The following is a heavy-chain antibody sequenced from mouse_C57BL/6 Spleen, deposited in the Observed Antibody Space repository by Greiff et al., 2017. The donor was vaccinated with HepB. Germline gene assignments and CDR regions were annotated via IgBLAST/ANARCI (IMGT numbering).Heavy chain of an antibody. CDR2: ISSGSSTI. J-gene: IGHJ3*01. V-gene: IGHV5-17*01. Sequence: EVKLQESGGGLVKPGGSLKLSCAASGFTFSDYGMHWVRQAPEKGLEWVAYISSGSSTIYYADTVKGRFTISRDNAKNTLFLQMTSLRSEDTAMYYCARGSSYVGFAYWGQGTLVTVSA. CDR1: GFTFSDYG. CDR3: ARGSSYVGFAY. D-gene: IGHD1-1*01.